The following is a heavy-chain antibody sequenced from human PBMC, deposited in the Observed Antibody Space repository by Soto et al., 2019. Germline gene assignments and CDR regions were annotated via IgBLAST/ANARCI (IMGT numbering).Heavy chain of an antibody. J-gene: IGHJ3*02. CDR3: ASPGRNYDFWSGYSFDI. Sequence: QVQLVQSGAEVKKPGASVKVSCKASGYTFTSYDINWVRQATGQGLEWMGWMNPNSGNTGYAQKFQGRVTMTRNTSIGTAYMELSSLRSEDTAVYYCASPGRNYDFWSGYSFDIWGQGTMVTVSS. D-gene: IGHD3-3*01. V-gene: IGHV1-8*01. CDR2: MNPNSGNT. CDR1: GYTFTSYD.